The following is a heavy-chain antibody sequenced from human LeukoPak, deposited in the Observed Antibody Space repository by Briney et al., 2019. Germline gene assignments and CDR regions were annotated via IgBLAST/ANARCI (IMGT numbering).Heavy chain of an antibody. Sequence: PGGSLRLSCAVSGFTFNTYGIHWVRQTPGKGLEWVALISYDGTKKWYADSVKGRFTISRDNPKNTLYLQMNSVRAEDTAVYYCAKDRGVGIINWFDPWGQGTLVTVSS. CDR3: AKDRGVGIINWFDP. D-gene: IGHD2-15*01. J-gene: IGHJ5*02. V-gene: IGHV3-30*18. CDR1: GFTFNTYG. CDR2: ISYDGTKK.